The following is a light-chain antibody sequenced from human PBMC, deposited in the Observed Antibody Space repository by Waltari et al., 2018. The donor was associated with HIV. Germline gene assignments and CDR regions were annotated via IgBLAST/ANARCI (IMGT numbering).Light chain of an antibody. CDR3: CSFAGTYTI. V-gene: IGLV2-11*01. Sequence: QSALTQPRSVSGSPGPSVTISCTGPYRDVGDYNYVSWYQQHPGKAPKLMIYDVSQRPSGVPDRFSGSKSGNTASLTISGLQADDDADYYCCSFAGTYTIFGGGTKLTVL. CDR2: DVS. J-gene: IGLJ2*01. CDR1: YRDVGDYNY.